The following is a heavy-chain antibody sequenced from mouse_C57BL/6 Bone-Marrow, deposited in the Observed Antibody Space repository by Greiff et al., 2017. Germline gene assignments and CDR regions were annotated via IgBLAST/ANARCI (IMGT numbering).Heavy chain of an antibody. D-gene: IGHD2-5*01. CDR3: ARGYYSNWDYFDY. V-gene: IGHV1-78*01. CDR1: GYTFTDHT. Sequence: VQLQESDAELVKPGASVKISCKVSGYTFTDHTIHWMKQRPEQGLEWIGYIYPRDGSTKYNEKFKGKATLTADKSSSTAYMQLNSLTSEDSAVYFCARGYYSNWDYFDYWGQGTTLTVSS. J-gene: IGHJ2*01. CDR2: IYPRDGST.